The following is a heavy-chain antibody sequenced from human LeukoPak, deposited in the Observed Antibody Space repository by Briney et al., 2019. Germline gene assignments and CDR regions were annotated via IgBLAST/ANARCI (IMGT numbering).Heavy chain of an antibody. CDR2: IRASNGNT. CDR3: ARIREYSSGSYRAFDL. V-gene: IGHV1-18*01. Sequence: ASVTVSFKASGYTFTNFAISWVRQAPGQGLEWMGWIRASNGNTNDAKKFQGRVTITTDTSTSTAYMELRSLRSVDTAVYYCARIREYSSGSYRAFDLWGKGTMVTVSS. J-gene: IGHJ3*01. D-gene: IGHD3-10*01. CDR1: GYTFTNFA.